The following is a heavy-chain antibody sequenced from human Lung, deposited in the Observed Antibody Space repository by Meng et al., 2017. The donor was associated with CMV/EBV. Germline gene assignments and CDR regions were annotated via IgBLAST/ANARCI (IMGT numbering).Heavy chain of an antibody. CDR3: ARTYCSGGSCSSIFDY. J-gene: IGHJ4*02. CDR2: INPNSGGT. CDR1: DTVNGYY. Sequence: DTVNGYYRHWVRQAHGQGREWRGWINPNSGGTNYAQKLKGRVTMTRDTSISTAYMELSRLRSDDTAVYYCARTYCSGGSCSSIFDYWGQGTLVTVSS. V-gene: IGHV1-2*02. D-gene: IGHD2-15*01.